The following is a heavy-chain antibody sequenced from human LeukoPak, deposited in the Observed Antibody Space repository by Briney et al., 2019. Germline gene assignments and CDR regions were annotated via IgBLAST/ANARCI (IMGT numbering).Heavy chain of an antibody. CDR1: GFIFSNYA. Sequence: PGGSLRLSCAASGFIFSNYAMSWVRQAPGKGLEWVSTIEKDSSSAYYADSVKGRFTISRDNSKNTLYLQMTSLRAEDTAVFFCAKGQGAEITDWYFDFWGRGTLVTVSS. J-gene: IGHJ2*01. D-gene: IGHD3-16*01. CDR2: IEKDSSSA. V-gene: IGHV3-23*05. CDR3: AKGQGAEITDWYFDF.